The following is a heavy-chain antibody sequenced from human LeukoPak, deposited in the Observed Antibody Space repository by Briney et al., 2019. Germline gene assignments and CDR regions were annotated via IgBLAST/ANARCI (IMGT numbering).Heavy chain of an antibody. CDR3: ATLPPGINY. CDR2: IKQDGSEI. D-gene: IGHD1-14*01. Sequence: GGSLRLSCAASGFTFSSYWMAWVRQAPGKGLEWVANIKQDGSEIYYVESVKGRFTISRDNAKNSLYLQMNSLRAEDTAVYYCATLPPGINYWGQGTLVTVSS. V-gene: IGHV3-7*02. J-gene: IGHJ4*02. CDR1: GFTFSSYW.